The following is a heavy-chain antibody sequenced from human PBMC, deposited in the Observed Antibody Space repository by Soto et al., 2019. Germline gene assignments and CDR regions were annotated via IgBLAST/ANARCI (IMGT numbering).Heavy chain of an antibody. CDR1: GFTFSSYA. J-gene: IGHJ4*02. Sequence: GGSLRLSCAASGFTFSSYAMHWVRQAPGKGLEWVAVISYDGSNKYYADSVKGRFTISRDNSKNTLYLQMNSLRAEDTAVYYCARDYAGYCTNGVCPSGSGIDYWGQGTLVTVSS. CDR2: ISYDGSNK. V-gene: IGHV3-30-3*01. D-gene: IGHD2-8*01. CDR3: ARDYAGYCTNGVCPSGSGIDY.